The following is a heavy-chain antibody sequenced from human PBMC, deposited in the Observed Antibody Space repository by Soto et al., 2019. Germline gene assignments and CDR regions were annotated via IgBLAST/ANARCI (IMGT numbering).Heavy chain of an antibody. V-gene: IGHV3-23*01. J-gene: IGHJ6*02. Sequence: EVQLLESGGGLVQPGGSLRLSCAASGFTFSSYAMTWVRQAPGKGLEWVSALSGSGVSTYYADSVKGRFTISRDNSKNRLYLPMNGLRAEDTAVYYCAKGGGSKDYYDTSGYYLYYYYAMDVWGQGTTVTVSS. CDR2: LSGSGVST. D-gene: IGHD3-22*01. CDR1: GFTFSSYA. CDR3: AKGGGSKDYYDTSGYYLYYYYAMDV.